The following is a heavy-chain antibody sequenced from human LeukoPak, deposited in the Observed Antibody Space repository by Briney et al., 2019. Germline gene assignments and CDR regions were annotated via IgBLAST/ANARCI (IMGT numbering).Heavy chain of an antibody. CDR2: INPNSGGT. CDR1: GYTFTGYY. Sequence: ASVKVSCKASGYTFTGYYMHRVRQAPGQGLEWIGWINPNSGGTNYAQKFQGRVTMTRDTSISTAYMELSRLTSDDTAVYYCARSSSGWGRYFDYWGQGALVTVSS. J-gene: IGHJ4*02. V-gene: IGHV1-2*02. D-gene: IGHD6-19*01. CDR3: ARSSSGWGRYFDY.